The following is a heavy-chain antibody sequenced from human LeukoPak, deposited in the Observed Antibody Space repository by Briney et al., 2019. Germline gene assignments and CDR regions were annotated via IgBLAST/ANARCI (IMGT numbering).Heavy chain of an antibody. D-gene: IGHD4-23*01. CDR1: GGSFSGYY. Sequence: SETLSLTCAVYGGSFSGYYWSWIRQPPGKGLEWIGEINHSGSTNYNPSLKSRVTISVDTSKNQFSLKLSRLRSDDTAVYYCAKDYGGNEYYFDYWGQGTLVTVSS. CDR2: INHSGST. J-gene: IGHJ4*02. V-gene: IGHV4-34*01. CDR3: AKDYGGNEYYFDY.